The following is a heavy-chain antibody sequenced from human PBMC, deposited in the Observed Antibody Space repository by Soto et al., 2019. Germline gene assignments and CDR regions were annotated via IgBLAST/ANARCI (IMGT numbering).Heavy chain of an antibody. J-gene: IGHJ6*02. CDR3: ASLGRQG. D-gene: IGHD3-16*01. CDR2: IQQDGSEK. V-gene: IGHV3-7*01. CDR1: GIKFNGFW. Sequence: EVQLVESGGGLVQPGGSLRIPWVTCGIKFNGFWVELGPQAPGKGPKLVANIQQDGSEKNYVDSVKGRFTISRDNAKNSLYLQMNSLRAEDTAVYYCASLGRQGWGRGTTVTVSS.